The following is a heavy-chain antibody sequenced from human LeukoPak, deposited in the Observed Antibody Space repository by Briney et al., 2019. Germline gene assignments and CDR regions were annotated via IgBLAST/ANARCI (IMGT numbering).Heavy chain of an antibody. Sequence: GGSLRLSCAASGFTFSSYAMHWVRQAPGKGLEWVAVISYDGSNKYYADSVKGRFTISRDNSKNTLYLQMNSLRAEDTAVYYCAIGDTMSAFDIWGQGTMVTVSS. CDR1: GFTFSSYA. CDR2: ISYDGSNK. CDR3: AIGDTMSAFDI. V-gene: IGHV3-30-3*01. J-gene: IGHJ3*02. D-gene: IGHD3-22*01.